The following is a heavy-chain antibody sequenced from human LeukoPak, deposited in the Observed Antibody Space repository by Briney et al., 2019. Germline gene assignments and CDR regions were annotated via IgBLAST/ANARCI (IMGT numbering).Heavy chain of an antibody. V-gene: IGHV3-53*01. Sequence: GGSLRLSCAASGFTVSSNYMSWVRQAPGKGLEWVSVIYSGGSTYYADSVKGRFTISRDNSKDTLYLQMNSLRAEDTAVYYCAREGRDGYNYYFDYWGQGTLVTVSS. CDR1: GFTVSSNY. J-gene: IGHJ4*02. D-gene: IGHD5-24*01. CDR2: IYSGGST. CDR3: AREGRDGYNYYFDY.